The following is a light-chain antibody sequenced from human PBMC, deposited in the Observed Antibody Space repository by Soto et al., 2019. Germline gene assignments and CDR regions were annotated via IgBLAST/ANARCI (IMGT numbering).Light chain of an antibody. Sequence: QSVLTQPPSASGTPGQKVTISCSGTTSNIGSDFLYWFQQFPGTAPILRIYRNNQRPSGVSDRFSGSKSGTSGSLAISGLQSEDEADYYCVSWDGSLSGWVFGGGTKVTVL. CDR1: TSNIGSDF. V-gene: IGLV1-47*01. CDR3: VSWDGSLSGWV. J-gene: IGLJ3*02. CDR2: RNN.